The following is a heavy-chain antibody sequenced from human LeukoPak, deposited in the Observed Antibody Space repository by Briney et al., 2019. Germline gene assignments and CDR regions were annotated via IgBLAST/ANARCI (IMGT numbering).Heavy chain of an antibody. J-gene: IGHJ4*02. V-gene: IGHV4-59*08. D-gene: IGHD1-26*01. CDR1: GGSISTYY. CDR2: IYYSGST. CDR3: ARGHSATYGRFDS. Sequence: SETPSLTCTVSGGSISTYYWSWIRQPPGKGLEWIGYIYYSGSTSYNPSLKSRVTISVDTSKNQFSLKLSSVTAADTAIYYCARGHSATYGRFDSWGQGTLVTVSS.